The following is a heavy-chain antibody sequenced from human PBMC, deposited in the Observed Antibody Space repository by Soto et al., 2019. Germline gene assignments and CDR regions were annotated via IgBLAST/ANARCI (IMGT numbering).Heavy chain of an antibody. D-gene: IGHD3-22*01. CDR1: GFAFGGYA. J-gene: IGHJ4*02. CDR2: IRSKAYGGTT. CDR3: TRVGSNYDSSGYYFHFDY. V-gene: IGHV3-49*03. Sequence: GGSLRLSCTGSGFAFGGYAISWFRQAPGKGLGWVGFIRSKAYGGTTEYAASVKGRLTISRDDSKSIAYLQMNSLKTEDTAVYYCTRVGSNYDSSGYYFHFDYWGQGTLVTVSS.